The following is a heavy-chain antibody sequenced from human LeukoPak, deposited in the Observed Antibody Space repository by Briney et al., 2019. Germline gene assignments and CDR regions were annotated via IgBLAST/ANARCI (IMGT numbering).Heavy chain of an antibody. V-gene: IGHV3-7*01. CDR3: SRSPAKVFPAEN. CDR2: IYQDGSVK. J-gene: IGHJ4*02. D-gene: IGHD2-2*01. CDR1: GFTFSNYW. Sequence: GGSLRLSCAASGFTFSNYWMSWVRQAPGKGLEWVANIYQDGSVKYYLVSVKGRFTISRDNANNSLSLQMNILRSEGTAVYYCSRSPAKVFPAENWGQGTLVTVSS.